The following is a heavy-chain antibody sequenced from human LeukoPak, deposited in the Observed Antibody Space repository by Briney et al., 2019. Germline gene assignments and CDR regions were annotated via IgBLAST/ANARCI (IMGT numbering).Heavy chain of an antibody. D-gene: IGHD5-24*01. J-gene: IGHJ4*02. V-gene: IGHV3-23*01. CDR2: IVGNGGDI. CDR3: AKDRIPDGKYSIDF. CDR1: GFTFSTYA. Sequence: PGGSLRLSCAASGFTFSTYAMNWVRQAPGKGLGWVSVIVGNGGDIDYADSVKGRFTISRDNSKNTLYLQMNSLRAEDTAVYYCAKDRIPDGKYSIDFWGQGTLVTVSS.